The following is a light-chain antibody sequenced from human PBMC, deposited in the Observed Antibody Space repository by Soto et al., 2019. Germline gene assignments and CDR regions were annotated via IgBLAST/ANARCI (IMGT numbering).Light chain of an antibody. V-gene: IGLV1-40*01. CDR2: GDN. CDR1: SSNIGSFYD. Sequence: QSVLTQPPSVSGAPGQRVTIPCTGSSSNIGSFYDVHWYQQLPGTVPKLLIYGDNNRPSGVPDRFSGSKSGTSASLAITGLQPEAAADYSCQSYDNSLSHVVFGGGTKLTVL. CDR3: QSYDNSLSHVV. J-gene: IGLJ2*01.